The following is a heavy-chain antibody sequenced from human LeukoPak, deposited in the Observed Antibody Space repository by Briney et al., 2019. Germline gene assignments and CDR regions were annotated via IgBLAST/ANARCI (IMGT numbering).Heavy chain of an antibody. Sequence: GGSLRLSCAASGFTFSSYAMSWVRQAPGEGLEWVSAISGSGGSTYYADSVKGRFTISRDNSKNTLYLQMNSLRAEDTAVYCCAKGSSGWCFDYWGQGTLVTVSS. CDR3: AKGSSGWCFDY. CDR1: GFTFSSYA. V-gene: IGHV3-23*01. CDR2: ISGSGGST. J-gene: IGHJ4*02. D-gene: IGHD6-19*01.